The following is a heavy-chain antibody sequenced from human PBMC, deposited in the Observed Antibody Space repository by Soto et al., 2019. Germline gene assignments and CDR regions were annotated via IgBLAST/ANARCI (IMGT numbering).Heavy chain of an antibody. CDR2: ISGSGGST. CDR1: GFTFSSYA. V-gene: IGHV3-23*01. Sequence: GWSLRLSCAASGFTFSSYAMSWVRQAPGKGLEWVSAISGSGGSTYYADSVKGRFTISRDNSKNTLYLQMNSLRAEDTAVYYCAKDSAILDYDFVPNGVVYDSSGYNDAFDIWGQGTMVTVSS. J-gene: IGHJ3*02. CDR3: AKDSAILDYDFVPNGVVYDSSGYNDAFDI. D-gene: IGHD3-22*01.